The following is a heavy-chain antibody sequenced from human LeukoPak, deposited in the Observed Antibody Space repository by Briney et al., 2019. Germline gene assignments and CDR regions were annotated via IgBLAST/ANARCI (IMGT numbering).Heavy chain of an antibody. CDR1: GFTFGSYA. V-gene: IGHV3-23*01. Sequence: GGSLRLSYEASGFTFGSYAMYWVRQAPGKGLEWVAGIFGSGGSAHYADSVKGRFTISRDNSKNTVYLQINNLRVEDTAVYYCGKTTTGYSSGQKPAWPVDYWGQGTLVTVSS. CDR3: GKTTTGYSSGQKPAWPVDY. J-gene: IGHJ4*02. CDR2: IFGSGGSA. D-gene: IGHD6-19*01.